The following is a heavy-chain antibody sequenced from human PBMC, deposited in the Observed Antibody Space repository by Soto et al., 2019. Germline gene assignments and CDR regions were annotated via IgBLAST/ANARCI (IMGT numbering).Heavy chain of an antibody. CDR1: GGAFSGYY. V-gene: IGHV4-34*01. CDR2: INHSGST. J-gene: IGHJ3*02. D-gene: IGHD3-16*01. CDR3: AREGLRLPRGDAFDI. Sequence: QVQLQQWGAGLLKPSETLSLTCAVYGGAFSGYYWSWIRQPPGKGLEWIGEINHSGSTNYNPSLKRRVTKSVDTSKNQFSLKLSSVTAADTAVYYCAREGLRLPRGDAFDIWGQGTMVTVSS.